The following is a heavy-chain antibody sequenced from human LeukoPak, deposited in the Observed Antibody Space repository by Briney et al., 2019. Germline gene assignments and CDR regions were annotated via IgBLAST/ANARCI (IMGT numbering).Heavy chain of an antibody. D-gene: IGHD3-9*01. CDR3: AKPTRITIFSAFDY. CDR2: IRYDGSNK. Sequence: GGSLRLSCAASGFTSSSYGMHWVRQAPGKGLEWVAFIRYDGSNKYYADSVKGRFTISRDNSKNTLYLQMNSLRAEDTAVYYCAKPTRITIFSAFDYWGQGTLVTVSS. CDR1: GFTSSSYG. J-gene: IGHJ4*02. V-gene: IGHV3-30*02.